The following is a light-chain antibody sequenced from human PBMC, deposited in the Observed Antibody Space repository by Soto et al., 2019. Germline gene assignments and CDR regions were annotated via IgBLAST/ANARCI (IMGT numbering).Light chain of an antibody. V-gene: IGLV2-14*01. CDR2: EVF. Sequence: QSALTQPASVSGSPGQSITISCTGTNNDVGGYDRVSWYQHHPGTAPKMLIFEVFNRPSGISDRFSGSKSGYTASLTISGLQAEDEDDYYCISYIHSTTTHWVFGGGTKVTVL. CDR1: NNDVGGYDR. CDR3: ISYIHSTTTHWV. J-gene: IGLJ3*02.